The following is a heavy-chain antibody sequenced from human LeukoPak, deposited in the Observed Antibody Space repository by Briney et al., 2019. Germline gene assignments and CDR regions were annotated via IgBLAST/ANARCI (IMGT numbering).Heavy chain of an antibody. J-gene: IGHJ3*02. CDR2: IRPNSGDT. CDR3: ARTLVVINDAFDI. D-gene: IGHD3-22*01. CDR1: GYTFAAYY. Sequence: ASVKVSCKASGYTFAAYYMYWVRQAPGQGLEWMGWIRPNSGDTNYAQKFQGRVSMTGDTSISTAYMELSRLRSDDTAVYYCARTLVVINDAFDIWGQGTMVTVSS. V-gene: IGHV1-2*02.